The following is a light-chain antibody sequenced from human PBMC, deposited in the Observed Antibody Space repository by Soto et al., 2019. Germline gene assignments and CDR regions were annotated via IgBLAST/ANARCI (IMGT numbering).Light chain of an antibody. CDR3: QSYDSSLSGSV. V-gene: IGLV1-40*01. CDR2: GNN. Sequence: QSVLTQPPSVSGAPGQRVTISCTGRSSNIGANYDVHWYQQVPGTAPKLLIYGNNNRPSGVPDRFSGSKSGTSASLAITGLQAEDEADYYCQSYDSSLSGSVFGGGTKLTVL. J-gene: IGLJ3*02. CDR1: SSNIGANYD.